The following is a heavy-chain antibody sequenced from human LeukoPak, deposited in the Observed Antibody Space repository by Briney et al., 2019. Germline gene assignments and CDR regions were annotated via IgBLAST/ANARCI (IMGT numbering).Heavy chain of an antibody. Sequence: GGSLRLSCAASGFTVSSNYMSWVRKAPGKGLEWVSVIYSGGSTYYADSVKGRFTISRDNSKNTLYLQMNSLRAEDTAVYYCARDKGWALGMDVWGQGTTVTVSS. CDR3: ARDKGWALGMDV. V-gene: IGHV3-66*02. CDR2: IYSGGST. CDR1: GFTVSSNY. D-gene: IGHD6-19*01. J-gene: IGHJ6*02.